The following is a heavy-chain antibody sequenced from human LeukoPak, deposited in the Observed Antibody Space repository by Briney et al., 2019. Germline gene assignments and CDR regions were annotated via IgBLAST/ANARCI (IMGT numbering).Heavy chain of an antibody. V-gene: IGHV1-2*02. CDR1: GYTFTGYY. CDR3: AREYYYGSGNYYNRIDY. J-gene: IGHJ4*02. Sequence: ASVKVSCKASGYTFTGYYMHWVRQAPGQGLEWMGWIDPNSGGTNYAQKVQGRVTMTRDTSISTAYMVLNRLRSDDTAVYYCAREYYYGSGNYYNRIDYWGQGTLVTVSS. CDR2: IDPNSGGT. D-gene: IGHD3-10*01.